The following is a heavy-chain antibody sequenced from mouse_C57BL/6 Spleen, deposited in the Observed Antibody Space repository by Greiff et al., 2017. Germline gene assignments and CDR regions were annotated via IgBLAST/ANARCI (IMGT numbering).Heavy chain of an antibody. CDR3: ARYYDGRRSYDFDY. CDR2: IYPGSGST. Sequence: QVQLQQPGAELVKPGASVKMSCKASGYTFTSYWITWVKQRPGQGLEWIGDIYPGSGSTNYNEKFKSKATLTVDTSSSTAYMQLSSLTSEDSAVYYCARYYDGRRSYDFDYWGKGTTLTVAS. CDR1: GYTFTSYW. V-gene: IGHV1-55*01. D-gene: IGHD1-1*01. J-gene: IGHJ2*01.